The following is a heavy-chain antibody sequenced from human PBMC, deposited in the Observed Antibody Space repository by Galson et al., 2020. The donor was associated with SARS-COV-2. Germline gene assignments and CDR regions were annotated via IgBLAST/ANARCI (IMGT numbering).Heavy chain of an antibody. J-gene: IGHJ5*02. V-gene: IGHV4-38-2*01. Sequence: SETLSFTCGVSGYSISSGYYWGWIRQPPGKGLEWIGTIYRSGGTNYNPSLKSRVTISMDTSINQFSLRLSSVTAADTAFYYCARRVDVVVAAATGGQFDPWGQGILVTVSS. CDR1: GYSISSGYY. CDR3: ARRVDVVVAAATGGQFDP. CDR2: IYRSGGT. D-gene: IGHD2-15*01.